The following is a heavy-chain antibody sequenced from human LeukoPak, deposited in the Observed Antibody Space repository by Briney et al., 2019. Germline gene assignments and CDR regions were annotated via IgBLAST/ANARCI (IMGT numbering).Heavy chain of an antibody. CDR1: GGSFSGYY. CDR3: ARERNYYDSSGDAFDI. CDR2: INHSGST. Sequence: SETLSLTCAVYGGSFSGYYWSWIRQPPGKGLEWIGEINHSGSTNYNPSLKSRVTISVDTSKNQFSLKLSSVTAADTAVYYCARERNYYDSSGDAFDIWGQGTVVTVSS. D-gene: IGHD3-22*01. J-gene: IGHJ3*02. V-gene: IGHV4-34*01.